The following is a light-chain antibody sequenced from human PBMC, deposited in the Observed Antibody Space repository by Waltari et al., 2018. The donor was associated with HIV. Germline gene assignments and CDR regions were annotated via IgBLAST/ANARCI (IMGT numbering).Light chain of an antibody. CDR2: DDG. Sequence: YVLTQPPSVSVAPNQTATVACIGENIGVRDVHWYRQRSGQAPEVVIHDDGGRAPGIPGRITGSNSGDMATLTIASVEAGDEAVYYCQVWGATNDWVFGGGTKVTVL. J-gene: IGLJ3*02. CDR1: NIGVRD. CDR3: QVWGATNDWV. V-gene: IGLV3-21*02.